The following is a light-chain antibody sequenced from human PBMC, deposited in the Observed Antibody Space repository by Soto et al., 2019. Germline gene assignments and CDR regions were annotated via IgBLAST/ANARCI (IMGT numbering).Light chain of an antibody. CDR2: KAP. J-gene: IGKJ1*01. Sequence: DIQVAQSPSTLSASVGDRVTITCRASQSVNAWLAWYQQKPGTAPKLLIYKAPPLDRGVSSRFSGSGSGTEFTLTVSSLQPEDSATYYSQQYGSYSPWLFGQGTKVEI. V-gene: IGKV1-5*03. CDR1: QSVNAW. CDR3: QQYGSYSPWL.